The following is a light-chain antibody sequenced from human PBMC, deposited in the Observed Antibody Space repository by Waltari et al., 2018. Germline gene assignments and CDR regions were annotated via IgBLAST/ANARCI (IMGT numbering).Light chain of an antibody. V-gene: IGKV3-20*01. CDR1: QSVPSRY. Sequence: ETVLTQSPATLSLSPGDSATLPCRASQSVPSRYLAWYHQRPGQSPRPLIYGAYTRASGIPDRFSGSGSGTDFSLRVSRVGTEDFGVYYCQQYDGSPMWSFGLGTKVEVK. CDR3: QQYDGSPMWS. CDR2: GAY. J-gene: IGKJ1*01.